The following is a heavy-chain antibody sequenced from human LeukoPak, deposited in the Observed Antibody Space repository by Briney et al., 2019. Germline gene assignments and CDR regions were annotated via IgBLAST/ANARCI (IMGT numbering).Heavy chain of an antibody. CDR2: IYHSGAT. V-gene: IGHV4-59*12. J-gene: IGHJ2*01. CDR1: GGSISSYY. D-gene: IGHD5-24*01. CDR3: ARGIWEMATIPYWYFDI. Sequence: SETLSLTCTVSGGSISSYYWSWIRQPPGKGLEWIGYIYHSGATNYNSSLKSRVTISVDTSKNQFSLKLSSVTAADTALYYCARGIWEMATIPYWYFDIWGRGTLVTVSS.